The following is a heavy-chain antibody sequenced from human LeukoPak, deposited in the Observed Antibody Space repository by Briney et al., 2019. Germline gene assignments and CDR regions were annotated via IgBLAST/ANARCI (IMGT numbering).Heavy chain of an antibody. CDR3: ARVGYCSGGSCYSNGWFDP. CDR1: GFTVSSNY. Sequence: TGGSLRLSCAASGFTVSSNYMSWVRQAPGKGLEWVSVIYSGGSTYYADSVKGRFTISRDNSKNTLYLQMNSLRAEDTAVYYCARVGYCSGGSCYSNGWFDPWGQGTLVSVSS. D-gene: IGHD2-15*01. V-gene: IGHV3-66*01. CDR2: IYSGGST. J-gene: IGHJ5*02.